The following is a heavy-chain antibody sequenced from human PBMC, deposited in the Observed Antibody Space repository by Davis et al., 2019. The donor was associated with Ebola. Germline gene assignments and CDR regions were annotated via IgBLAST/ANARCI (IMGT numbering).Heavy chain of an antibody. V-gene: IGHV3-23*01. Sequence: PGGSLRLSCAASGFSSSNYAMRWVRQAPGEGLEWVSTINDGGDTTYYADSVKGRFTISRDNSKNTLYLQMNSLRAEDTAVYYCANHYGDLWGRGTLVAVSS. J-gene: IGHJ1*01. CDR3: ANHYGDL. CDR2: INDGGDTT. CDR1: GFSSSNYA. D-gene: IGHD4-17*01.